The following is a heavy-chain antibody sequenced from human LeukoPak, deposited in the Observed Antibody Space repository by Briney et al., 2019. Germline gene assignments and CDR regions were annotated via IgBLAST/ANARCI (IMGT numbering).Heavy chain of an antibody. V-gene: IGHV3-11*05. CDR2: ISSSSSYT. Sequence: GGSLRLSCAASGFTFSDYYMSWVRQAPGKGLEWVSYISSSSSYTHYADSVKGRFTISRDNSKNTPYLQMNSLRAEDTAVYYCAKGPRVVVPAAMPKYYYYYGMDVWGQGTTVTVSS. CDR3: AKGPRVVVPAAMPKYYYYYGMDV. CDR1: GFTFSDYY. D-gene: IGHD2-2*01. J-gene: IGHJ6*02.